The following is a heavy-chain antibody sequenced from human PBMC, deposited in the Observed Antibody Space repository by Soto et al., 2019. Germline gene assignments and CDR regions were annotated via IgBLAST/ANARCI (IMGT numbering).Heavy chain of an antibody. J-gene: IGHJ6*02. Sequence: SETLSLTCAVYGGSFSGYYWSWIRQHPGKWLEWIGEINHSGSTNYNPCLKSRDTISVDTSKNQFSLKLSSVTAADTAVYYWARGRLDFWSGYSPYYYYYGMDVWGQGTTVTVSS. CDR1: GGSFSGYY. CDR3: ARGRLDFWSGYSPYYYYYGMDV. CDR2: INHSGST. D-gene: IGHD3-3*01. V-gene: IGHV4-34*01.